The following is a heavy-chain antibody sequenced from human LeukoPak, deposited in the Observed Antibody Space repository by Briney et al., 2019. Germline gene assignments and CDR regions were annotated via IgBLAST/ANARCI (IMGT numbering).Heavy chain of an antibody. J-gene: IGHJ4*02. CDR1: GGSISSGDYY. V-gene: IGHV4-30-4*01. Sequence: SETLSLTCTVSGGSISSGDYYWSWIRQPPGKGLEWIGYICYSGSTYYNPSLQSRVIISVDTSKNQFSLKLPFVTAADTAVYYCARALYSMTTVTTEYWFDYWGQGTLVTVSS. CDR3: ARALYSMTTVTTEYWFDY. D-gene: IGHD4-17*01. CDR2: ICYSGST.